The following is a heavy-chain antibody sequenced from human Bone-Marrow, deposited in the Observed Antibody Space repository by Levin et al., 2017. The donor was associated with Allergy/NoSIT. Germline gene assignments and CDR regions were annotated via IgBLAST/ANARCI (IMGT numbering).Heavy chain of an antibody. CDR1: GYTFTSYG. CDR3: ARVGLYRNGWDPAPYYGMDV. D-gene: IGHD6-19*01. V-gene: IGHV1-18*01. J-gene: IGHJ6*02. CDR2: MNTYSGKT. Sequence: ASVKVSCKPSGYTFTSYGIGWVRQAPGQGLEWMGWMNTYSGKTNYVEEFQGRVIMTKDTSTSTAYMELRSLKSNDTGIYYCARVGLYRNGWDPAPYYGMDVWGQGTTVTVSS.